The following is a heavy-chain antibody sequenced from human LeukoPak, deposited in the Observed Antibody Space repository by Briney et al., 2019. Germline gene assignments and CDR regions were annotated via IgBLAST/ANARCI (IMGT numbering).Heavy chain of an antibody. CDR1: GYSFTSYW. D-gene: IGHD1-26*01. CDR3: ARSENSGGDPEYYFDY. Sequence: GESLKISCKGSGYSFTSYWIGWVRQMPGKGLEWMGIIYPGDSDTRYSPSFQGQVTISADKSIRTAYLKWSSLKASDTAMYFCARSENSGGDPEYYFDYWGQGTLVTVSS. CDR2: IYPGDSDT. V-gene: IGHV5-51*01. J-gene: IGHJ4*02.